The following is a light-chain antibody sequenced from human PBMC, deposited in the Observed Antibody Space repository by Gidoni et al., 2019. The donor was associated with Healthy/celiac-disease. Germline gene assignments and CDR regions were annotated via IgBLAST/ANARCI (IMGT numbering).Light chain of an antibody. CDR3: QQYNSYLFT. J-gene: IGKJ3*01. Sequence: DIQMTQSPSTLSASVGDRVTITCRASQSISSWLAWYQQKPGKAPKLLIYDASSLESGVPSRVSGSGSGTEFTLTISSLQPEDFATYYCQQYNSYLFTFGPGTKVDIK. CDR1: QSISSW. V-gene: IGKV1-5*01. CDR2: DAS.